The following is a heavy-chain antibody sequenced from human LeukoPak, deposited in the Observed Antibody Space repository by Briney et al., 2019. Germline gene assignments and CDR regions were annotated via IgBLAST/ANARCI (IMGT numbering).Heavy chain of an antibody. Sequence: GGSLRLSCAASGFTFSSYAMHWVRQAPGKGLEWVAVISYDGSNKYYADSVKGRFTISRDNSKNTLYLQMNSLRAEDTAVYYCARDHSGYDLVSYYFDYWGQGTLDTVSS. V-gene: IGHV3-30*01. CDR2: ISYDGSNK. D-gene: IGHD5-12*01. J-gene: IGHJ4*02. CDR3: ARDHSGYDLVSYYFDY. CDR1: GFTFSSYA.